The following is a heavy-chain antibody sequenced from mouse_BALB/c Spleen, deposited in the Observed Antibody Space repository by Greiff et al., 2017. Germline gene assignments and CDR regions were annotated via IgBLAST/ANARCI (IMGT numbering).Heavy chain of an antibody. V-gene: IGHV7-3*02. J-gene: IGHJ4*01. Sequence: EVKLQESGGGLVQPGGSLRLSCATSGFTFTDYYMSWVRQPPGKALEWLGFIRNKANGYTTEYSASVKCRFTISRDNSKSILYLQMNTLRAEDSATYYCARDGGVATKAMDYWGQGTSVTVSS. CDR1: GFTFTDYY. D-gene: IGHD1-1*01. CDR3: ARDGGVATKAMDY. CDR2: IRNKANGYTT.